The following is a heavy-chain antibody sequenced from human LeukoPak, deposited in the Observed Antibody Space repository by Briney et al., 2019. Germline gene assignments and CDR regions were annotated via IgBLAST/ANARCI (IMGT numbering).Heavy chain of an antibody. CDR1: GGSISSYY. CDR3: ASDYYDSSGYRWFDP. Sequence: SETLSLTCTVSGGSISSYYWSWTRQPPGKGLEWIGYIYYSGSTNYNPSLKSRVTISVDTSKNQFSLKLSSVTAADTAVYYCASDYYDSSGYRWFDPWGQGTLVTVSS. J-gene: IGHJ5*02. D-gene: IGHD3-22*01. CDR2: IYYSGST. V-gene: IGHV4-59*08.